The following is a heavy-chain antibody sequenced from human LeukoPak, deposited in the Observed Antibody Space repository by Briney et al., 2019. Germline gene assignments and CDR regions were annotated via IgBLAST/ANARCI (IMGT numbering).Heavy chain of an antibody. D-gene: IGHD3-16*01. V-gene: IGHV4-34*01. J-gene: IGHJ4*01. CDR2: IKHSGST. Sequence: PSETLSLTCAVYGGSFSGYYWSWIRPPPGGGREWVGEIKHSGSTNYNPSLKGRSTISVDTSTNQFSLNLSSVTAADTAAYYCARAPPNWMITFGRALPFDCWGQGTLVTVSS. CDR3: ARAPPNWMITFGRALPFDC. CDR1: GGSFSGYY.